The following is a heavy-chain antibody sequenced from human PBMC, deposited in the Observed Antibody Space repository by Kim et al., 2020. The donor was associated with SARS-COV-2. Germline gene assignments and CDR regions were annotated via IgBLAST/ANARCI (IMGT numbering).Heavy chain of an antibody. D-gene: IGHD1-26*01. CDR2: IYYSGST. Sequence: SETLSLTCTVSGGSISSSSYYWGWIRQPPGKGLEWIGSIYYSGSTYYNPSLKSRVTISVDTSKNQFSLKLSSVTAADTAVYYCARHSGVSYYGQSPFDPWGQGTLVTVSS. CDR1: GGSISSSSYY. CDR3: ARHSGVSYYGQSPFDP. V-gene: IGHV4-39*01. J-gene: IGHJ5*02.